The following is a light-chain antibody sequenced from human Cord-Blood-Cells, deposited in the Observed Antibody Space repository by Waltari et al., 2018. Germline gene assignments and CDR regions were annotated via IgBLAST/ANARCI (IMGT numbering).Light chain of an antibody. Sequence: ALQVTQSPSSLSASVGDRVTITCRASQGIRNDLGWYQQKPGKAPKLLIYAASSLQSGVPSRFSGSGSGTDFTLTISSLQPEDFATYYCLQDYNYPRTFGQGTKLEIK. CDR2: AAS. CDR3: LQDYNYPRT. CDR1: QGIRND. V-gene: IGKV1-6*01. J-gene: IGKJ2*01.